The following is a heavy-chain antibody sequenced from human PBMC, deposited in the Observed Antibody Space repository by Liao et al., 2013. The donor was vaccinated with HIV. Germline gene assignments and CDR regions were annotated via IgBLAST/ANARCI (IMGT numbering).Heavy chain of an antibody. CDR3: AFGRVVIAPGGYFQH. Sequence: QLHLQESGPGLVKPSETLSLTCTVSGGSISSSIYYWGWIRQPPGKGLEWIGSIYYSGSTYYNPSLKSRVTISVDTSKNQFSLKLSSVTAADTAVYYCAFGRVVIAPGGYFQHWGQGTLVTVSS. CDR1: GGSISSSIYY. D-gene: IGHD2-21*01. CDR2: IYYSGST. V-gene: IGHV4-39*07. J-gene: IGHJ1*01.